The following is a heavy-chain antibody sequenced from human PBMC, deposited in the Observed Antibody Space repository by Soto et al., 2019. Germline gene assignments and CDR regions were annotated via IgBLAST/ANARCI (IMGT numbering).Heavy chain of an antibody. V-gene: IGHV5-51*01. Sequence: GESLKISCKGSGYTFTDYWIGWVRQLPGKGLEWMGIIYPGDSDTRYSPSFQGHVTITVDKSTSTAYLQWNTLKASDTARYYCARHISNFRHYYYAMDVWVQGTTVTVSS. CDR2: IYPGDSDT. J-gene: IGHJ6*02. CDR3: ARHISNFRHYYYAMDV. D-gene: IGHD4-4*01. CDR1: GYTFTDYW.